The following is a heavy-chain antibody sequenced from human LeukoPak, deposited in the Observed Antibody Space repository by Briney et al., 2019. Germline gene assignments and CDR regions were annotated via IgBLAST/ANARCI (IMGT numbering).Heavy chain of an antibody. CDR2: IGGTDGRT. V-gene: IGHV3-23*01. Sequence: GGSLGLSCAASGFTFSNYATSWVRQAPGKGLEWVSSIGGTDGRTYYAESVQGRFTISRDNSKKTLFLQMNSLRVEDTAVYFCADPPNAGYWGRGTLVTVSS. CDR1: GFTFSNYA. J-gene: IGHJ4*02. CDR3: ADPPNAGY. D-gene: IGHD4/OR15-4a*01.